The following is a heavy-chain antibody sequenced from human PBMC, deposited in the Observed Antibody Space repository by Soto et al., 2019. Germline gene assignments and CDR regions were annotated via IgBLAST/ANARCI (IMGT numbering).Heavy chain of an antibody. V-gene: IGHV4-39*01. Sequence: SETLSLTCTVSGGSISSSSYYWGWIRQPPGKGLEWIGSIYYSGSTYYNPSLKSRVTISVDTSKNQFSLKLSSVTAADTAVYYCARHRQRITIFGVVLPAAHSHWFDPWGQGTQVTVSS. J-gene: IGHJ5*02. CDR1: GGSISSSSYY. CDR3: ARHRQRITIFGVVLPAAHSHWFDP. CDR2: IYYSGST. D-gene: IGHD3-3*01.